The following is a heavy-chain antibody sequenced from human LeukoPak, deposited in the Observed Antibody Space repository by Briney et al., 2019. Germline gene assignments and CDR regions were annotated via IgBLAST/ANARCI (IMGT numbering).Heavy chain of an antibody. J-gene: IGHJ5*02. V-gene: IGHV1-69*05. CDR3: ARNQTFGDSSWSWFDP. D-gene: IGHD4-17*01. CDR1: GGTFSSYV. CDR2: INPIFGTP. Sequence: SVTVSCTASGGTFSSYVISWVRQAPGQGLEWMGGINPIFGTPFYAQRFQGRVTITMDGSTSTAYMELSSLRSEDTAVYYCARNQTFGDSSWSWFDPWGQGTLVTVSS.